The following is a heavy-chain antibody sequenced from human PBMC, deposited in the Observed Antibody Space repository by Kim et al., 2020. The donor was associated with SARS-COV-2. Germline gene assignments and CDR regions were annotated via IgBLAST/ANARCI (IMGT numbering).Heavy chain of an antibody. D-gene: IGHD3-16*01. Sequence: YNPSLKGRVTIYVDQSKNQFSQKLSSVTAADTAVYYCATQLAVWVYWFDPWGQGTLVTVSS. CDR3: ATQLAVWVYWFDP. V-gene: IGHV4-39*01. J-gene: IGHJ5*02.